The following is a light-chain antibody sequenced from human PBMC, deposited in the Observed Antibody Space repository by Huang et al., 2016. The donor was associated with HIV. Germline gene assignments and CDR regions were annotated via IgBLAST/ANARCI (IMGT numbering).Light chain of an antibody. J-gene: IGKJ1*01. CDR3: LQTYSTPPT. Sequence: DIQMTQSPSSLSASVGDRVIITCRASESINNYLNWFQQKPGKATKLLIYGASSLRIGVPSRFSGSASETDFTLTISSLQLEDFASYYCLQTYSTPPTFGQGTRLEI. CDR1: ESINNY. V-gene: IGKV1-39*01. CDR2: GAS.